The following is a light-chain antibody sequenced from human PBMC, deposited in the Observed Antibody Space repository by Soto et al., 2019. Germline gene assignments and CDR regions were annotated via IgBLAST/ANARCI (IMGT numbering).Light chain of an antibody. V-gene: IGLV2-8*01. Sequence: QSALTQPPSASGSPGQSVTISCTGTSSDVGDYNNVSWYQQHPGKAPKLMIYEVTKRPSGVPDRFSGSKSGNTASLTVSGLRAEDEADYFCSSYAGRNNVIFGGGTKVTVL. CDR3: SSYAGRNNVI. J-gene: IGLJ2*01. CDR2: EVT. CDR1: SSDVGDYNN.